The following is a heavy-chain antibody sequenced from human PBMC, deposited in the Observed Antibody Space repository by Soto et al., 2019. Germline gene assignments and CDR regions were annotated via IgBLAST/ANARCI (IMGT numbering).Heavy chain of an antibody. CDR2: INPSGGSI. Sequence: ASVKVSCKASGYTFTSYYMHWVRQAPGQGLEWMGIINPSGGSISYAQKFQGRVTMTRDTSTSTVYMELSSLRSEDTAVYYCARDRWDDYVWGSYRSPRYSFDYWGQGTLVTVSS. CDR3: ARDRWDDYVWGSYRSPRYSFDY. V-gene: IGHV1-46*01. CDR1: GYTFTSYY. D-gene: IGHD3-16*02. J-gene: IGHJ4*02.